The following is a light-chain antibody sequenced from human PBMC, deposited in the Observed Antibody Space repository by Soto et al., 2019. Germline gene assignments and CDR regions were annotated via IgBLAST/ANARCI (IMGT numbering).Light chain of an antibody. J-gene: IGLJ1*01. Sequence: QSALTQPRSASGSPGQSVTISCTGTSSDVGGYNYVSWYQQHPGKAPKVMIYDVSERPSGVPDRFSGSKSGNTASLTISGLQAEDEADYYCCSYAGSPRYVLGTGTKLTVL. CDR3: CSYAGSPRYV. CDR2: DVS. CDR1: SSDVGGYNY. V-gene: IGLV2-11*01.